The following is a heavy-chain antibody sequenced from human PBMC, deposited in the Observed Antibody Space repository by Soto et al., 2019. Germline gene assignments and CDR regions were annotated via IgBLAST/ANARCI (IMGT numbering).Heavy chain of an antibody. CDR3: AKDFGGLYNWFDP. CDR2: VSKDGSVK. CDR1: GFTFSRHA. Sequence: LRLSCEGSGFTFSRHALHWVRQAPGKGLEWVAVVSKDGSVKYWIESVKGRFTLSRDNSKNTVYMELSSLTSEDTAVYYCAKDFGGLYNWFDPWGQGTLVTVSS. J-gene: IGHJ5*02. D-gene: IGHD3-16*01. V-gene: IGHV3-30-3*02.